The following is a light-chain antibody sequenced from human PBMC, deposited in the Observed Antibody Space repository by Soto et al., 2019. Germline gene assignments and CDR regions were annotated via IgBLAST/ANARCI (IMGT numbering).Light chain of an antibody. CDR1: SGDVDYNY. J-gene: IGLJ1*01. CDR3: SSYLASNNFV. Sequence: QSVLTQPPSASGSPGQSVTISCTGTSGDVDYNYVSWYQQYPDKDPKLMIYKVSGRPSGVPDRFSGSKSGNTAFLTVSGLQPEDVADYYCSSYLASNNFVFGTGTKVTVL. V-gene: IGLV2-8*01. CDR2: KVS.